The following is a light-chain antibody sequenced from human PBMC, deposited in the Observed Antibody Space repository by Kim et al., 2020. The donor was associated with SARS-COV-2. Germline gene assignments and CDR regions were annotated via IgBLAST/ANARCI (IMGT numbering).Light chain of an antibody. CDR1: QSLVHSDGNTY. J-gene: IGKJ2*01. V-gene: IGKV2-30*02. CDR3: MQGTHWPPMYT. Sequence: DVVMTQSPLSLPVTLGQPASISCRSSQSLVHSDGNTYLNWFQQRPGQSPRRLIYNVSNRDSGVPDRFSGSGSGTDFTLKISRVEAGDVGVYYCMQGTHWPPMYTFGQGTKLEIK. CDR2: NVS.